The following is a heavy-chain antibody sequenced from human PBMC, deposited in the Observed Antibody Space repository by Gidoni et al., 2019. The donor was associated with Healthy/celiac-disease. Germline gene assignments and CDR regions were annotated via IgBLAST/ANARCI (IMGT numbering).Heavy chain of an antibody. CDR3: AKGALTMIVPFDY. CDR2: ISGSGGST. J-gene: IGHJ4*02. CDR1: GSSFSRYA. V-gene: IGHV3-23*01. Sequence: EVQLLQSGGGLVQPWGSLRLSCASSGSSFSRYAMSWVRPAPGQGLYWVSAISGSGGSTYYADAVKGRFTISRDNSKNTLYLQMNSLRAEDTAVYYCAKGALTMIVPFDYWGQGTLVTVSS. D-gene: IGHD3-22*01.